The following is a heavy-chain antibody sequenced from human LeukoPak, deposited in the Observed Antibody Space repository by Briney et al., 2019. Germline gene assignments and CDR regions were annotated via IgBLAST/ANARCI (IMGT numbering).Heavy chain of an antibody. CDR2: INHSGST. J-gene: IGHJ6*02. Sequence: PSETLSLTCAVYGGSFSGYHWSWIRQPPGKGLEWIGEINHSGSTNYIPSLKSRVTISVDTSKNQFSLKLSSVTAADTAVYYCASGIAAAVDVWGQGTTVTVSS. V-gene: IGHV4-34*01. D-gene: IGHD6-13*01. CDR3: ASGIAAAVDV. CDR1: GGSFSGYH.